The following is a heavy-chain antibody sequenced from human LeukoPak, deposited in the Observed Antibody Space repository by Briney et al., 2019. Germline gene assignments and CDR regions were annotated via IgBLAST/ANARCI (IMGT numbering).Heavy chain of an antibody. V-gene: IGHV4-59*01. J-gene: IGHJ4*02. Sequence: SETLSLTCTVSGGSISSYYWSWIRQPPGKGLEWIGYIYYSGSTNYNPSLKRRVTISVDTSKNQFSLKLSSVTAADTAVYYCATYSSSWLFDYWGQGTLVTVSS. CDR1: GGSISSYY. CDR3: ATYSSSWLFDY. CDR2: IYYSGST. D-gene: IGHD6-13*01.